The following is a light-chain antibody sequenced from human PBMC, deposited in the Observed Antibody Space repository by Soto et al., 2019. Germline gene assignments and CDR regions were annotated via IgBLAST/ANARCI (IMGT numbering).Light chain of an antibody. CDR2: DAS. CDR1: QSISNW. V-gene: IGKV1-5*01. J-gene: IGKJ1*01. Sequence: IPMTHSPSSLSASLLYGFTINCRASQSISNWLAWYQQKPGKAPEVLIYDASSLKRGVPSKFSGSGSGTEFTLTISNLQPDDFATYYCQQYSSYWTFGQGTKVDIK. CDR3: QQYSSYWT.